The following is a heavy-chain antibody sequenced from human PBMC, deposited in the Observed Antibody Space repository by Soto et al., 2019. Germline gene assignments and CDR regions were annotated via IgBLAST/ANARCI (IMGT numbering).Heavy chain of an antibody. Sequence: QLQLQESGPGLVKPSETLSLTCSVSGDSISSSSYYWGWIRQPPGKGLEWIGTINYSGSTYYNPSPKSQVTISVDTSKNQLYLKVSSVTAEDTAVYYCASLYGDYVPYWGQGILVSVSS. J-gene: IGHJ4*02. D-gene: IGHD4-17*01. CDR3: ASLYGDYVPY. CDR1: GDSISSSSYY. V-gene: IGHV4-39*01. CDR2: INYSGST.